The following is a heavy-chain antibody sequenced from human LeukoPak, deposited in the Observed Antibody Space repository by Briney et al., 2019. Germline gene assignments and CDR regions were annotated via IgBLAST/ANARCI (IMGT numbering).Heavy chain of an antibody. CDR2: INHSGST. D-gene: IGHD3-3*01. J-gene: IGHJ4*02. CDR1: GGSFSGYY. V-gene: IGHV4-34*01. CDR3: ASVLETDYDFWINY. Sequence: SETLSLTCAVYGGSFSGYYWSWIRQPPGKGLEWIREINHSGSTNYNPSLKSRVTISVDTSKNQFSLKLSSVTAADTAVYYCASVLETDYDFWINYWGQGTLVTVSS.